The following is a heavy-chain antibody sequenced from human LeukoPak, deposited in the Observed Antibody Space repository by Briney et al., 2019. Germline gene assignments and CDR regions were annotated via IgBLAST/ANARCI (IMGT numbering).Heavy chain of an antibody. V-gene: IGHV4-30-2*01. D-gene: IGHD6-13*01. CDR1: GGSISSGGYY. Sequence: SETLSLTCTVSGGSISSGGYYWSWIRQPPGKGLEWIGYIDHSGSTYYNPSLKSRVSISVDRSKTQFSLKLSSVTAAETAVYYCARDGEPSSREDFDYWGQGTLVTVSS. CDR2: IDHSGST. J-gene: IGHJ4*02. CDR3: ARDGEPSSREDFDY.